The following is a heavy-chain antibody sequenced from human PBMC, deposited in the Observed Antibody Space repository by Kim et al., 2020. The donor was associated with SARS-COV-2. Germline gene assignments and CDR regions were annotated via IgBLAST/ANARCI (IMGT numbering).Heavy chain of an antibody. Sequence: GGSLRLSCAASGFAFSGAWMSWVRQAPGKGLEWVGRIKSITDGATTNYAAPVRGRFTISRDDSKNTLYLQMDSLKSEDTGVYYCSTDLPTSRRYSMGDYWGQGSLVTVSS. CDR2: IKSITDGATT. V-gene: IGHV3-15*01. CDR3: STDLPTSRRYSMGDY. J-gene: IGHJ4*02. CDR1: GFAFSGAW. D-gene: IGHD2-15*01.